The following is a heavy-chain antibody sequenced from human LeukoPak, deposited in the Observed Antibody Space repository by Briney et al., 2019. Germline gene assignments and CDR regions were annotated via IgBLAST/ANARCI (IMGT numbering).Heavy chain of an antibody. CDR2: IYSSGST. CDR3: AKDEGEFTFDY. D-gene: IGHD3-16*01. V-gene: IGHV4-4*07. CDR1: GGSISTYY. J-gene: IGHJ4*02. Sequence: SETLSLTCSASGGSISTYYWSRIRQPAGKGLEWIGRIYSSGSTNYNPSLKSRVTMSVDTSTNQFSLKLSSVTAADTAVYYCAKDEGEFTFDYWGQGTLVTVSS.